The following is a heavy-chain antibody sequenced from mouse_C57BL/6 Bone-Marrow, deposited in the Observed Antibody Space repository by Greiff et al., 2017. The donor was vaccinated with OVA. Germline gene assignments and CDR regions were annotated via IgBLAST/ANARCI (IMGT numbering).Heavy chain of an antibody. Sequence: VKLMESGPELVKPGASVKISCKASGSAFSSSWMNWVKQRPGKGLEWIGRIYPGDGDTNYNGKFKGKATLTADKSSSTAYMQLSSLTSEDSAVYFCARHEDGYYASYFDYWGQGTTLTVSS. J-gene: IGHJ2*01. D-gene: IGHD2-3*01. CDR1: GSAFSSSW. CDR2: IYPGDGDT. CDR3: ARHEDGYYASYFDY. V-gene: IGHV1-82*01.